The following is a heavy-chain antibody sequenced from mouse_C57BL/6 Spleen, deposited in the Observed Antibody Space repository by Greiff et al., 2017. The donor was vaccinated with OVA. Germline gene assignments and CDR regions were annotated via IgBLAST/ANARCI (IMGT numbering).Heavy chain of an antibody. V-gene: IGHV1-64*01. CDR1: GYTFTSYW. CDR3: ARRYGSSCGYFDV. D-gene: IGHD1-1*01. Sequence: QVQLKQPGAELVKPGASVKLSCKASGYTFTSYWMHWVKQRPGQGLEWIGMIHPNSGSTNYNEKFKSKATLTVDKSSSTAYMQLSSLTSEDSAVYYCARRYGSSCGYFDVWGTGTTVTVSS. CDR2: IHPNSGST. J-gene: IGHJ1*03.